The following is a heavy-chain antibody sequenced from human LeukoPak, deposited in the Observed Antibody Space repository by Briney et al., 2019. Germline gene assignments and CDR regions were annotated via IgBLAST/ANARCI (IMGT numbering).Heavy chain of an antibody. CDR3: ASGDEAGYSSGWYAY. V-gene: IGHV1-18*01. D-gene: IGHD6-19*01. CDR2: ISAYNGNT. CDR1: GSTFTSYG. J-gene: IGHJ4*02. Sequence: ASVKVSCKASGSTFTSYGISWVRQAPGQGLEWMGWISAYNGNTNYAQKLQGRVTMTTDTSTRTAYMELRSLRSDDTAVYYCASGDEAGYSSGWYAYWGQGTLVTVSS.